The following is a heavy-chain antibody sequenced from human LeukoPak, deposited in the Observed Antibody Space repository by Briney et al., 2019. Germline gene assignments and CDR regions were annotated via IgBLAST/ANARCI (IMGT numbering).Heavy chain of an antibody. Sequence: RSGGSLRLSCAASGFTFSSYGMHWVRQAPGKGLEWVANIKQDGSKKSYVDSVKGRFTISRDNAKNSLYLQMNTLRVEDTAMYYCASLDTAKQPLANHWGQGTLVTVSS. CDR2: IKQDGSKK. V-gene: IGHV3-7*03. D-gene: IGHD5-18*01. CDR1: GFTFSSYG. J-gene: IGHJ5*02. CDR3: ASLDTAKQPLANH.